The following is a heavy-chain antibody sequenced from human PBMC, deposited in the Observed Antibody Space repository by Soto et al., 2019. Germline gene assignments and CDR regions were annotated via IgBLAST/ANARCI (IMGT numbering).Heavy chain of an antibody. CDR2: VYYRGRS. CDR1: GGSVSNSNYY. Sequence: ETLSLTCTVSGGSVSNSNYYWGWIRQSPGKGLEWIGSVYYRGRSYSKSSVKSRVTISVDTSKNQFSLNLNSVTASDTAVYYCVSQRTSVLTQAYFDYWGPGALVTVPQ. J-gene: IGHJ4*02. D-gene: IGHD2-8*01. CDR3: VSQRTSVLTQAYFDY. V-gene: IGHV4-39*01.